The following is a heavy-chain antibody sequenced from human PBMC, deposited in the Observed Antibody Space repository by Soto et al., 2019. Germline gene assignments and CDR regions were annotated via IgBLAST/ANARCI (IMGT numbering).Heavy chain of an antibody. V-gene: IGHV4-59*01. D-gene: IGHD6-13*01. CDR2: VYNSGST. CDR3: ARYRREAVAGYTLDN. J-gene: IGHJ4*02. Sequence: SETLSLTCTVSGSSISSNYCTWVRLPPGKGLERIGYVYNSGSTNYNPSLKSRVTISEDTSKSQFSLKVNSMTAADTAVYYCARYRREAVAGYTLDNWGQGILVTVSS. CDR1: GSSISSNY.